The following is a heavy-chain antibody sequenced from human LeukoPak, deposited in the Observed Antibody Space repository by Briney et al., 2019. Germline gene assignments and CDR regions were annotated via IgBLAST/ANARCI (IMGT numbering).Heavy chain of an antibody. V-gene: IGHV3-7*01. Sequence: GGSLRLSCAASGFTFSSYWMRWVRQAPGKGVEWVANIKQDGSEKYYGDSVKGRFTISRDNAKNSLYLQMNSLRAEDTAVYYCARVLTATTVYYYYYYRDVWGKGTTVTVTS. CDR2: IKQDGSEK. D-gene: IGHD1-7*01. J-gene: IGHJ6*03. CDR1: GFTFSSYW. CDR3: ARVLTATTVYYYYYYRDV.